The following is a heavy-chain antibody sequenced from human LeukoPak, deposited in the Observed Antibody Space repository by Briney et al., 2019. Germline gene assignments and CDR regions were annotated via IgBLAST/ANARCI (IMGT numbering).Heavy chain of an antibody. Sequence: SVKVSCKASGGTFSSYTISWVRQAPGQGLEWMGRIIPILGIANYAQKFQGRVTITADKSTSTAYMELSSLRSEDTAVYYCARDPPAYYDFWSGYRRSPDAFDIWGQGTIVTVSS. D-gene: IGHD3-3*01. CDR1: GGTFSSYT. CDR2: IIPILGIA. CDR3: ARDPPAYYDFWSGYRRSPDAFDI. J-gene: IGHJ3*02. V-gene: IGHV1-69*04.